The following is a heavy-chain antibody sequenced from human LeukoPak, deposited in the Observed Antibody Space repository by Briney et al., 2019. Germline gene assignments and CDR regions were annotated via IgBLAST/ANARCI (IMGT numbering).Heavy chain of an antibody. Sequence: PSETLSLTCAVYGGSFSDYYWSWIRQPPGKGLEWIGEINHSGSPMYNPSLKGRVTIGIDTSKNHFSLKLTSVTAADTAVYYCARRRFGGEDFDLWGRGTLVTVSS. CDR3: ARRRFGGEDFDL. CDR1: GGSFSDYY. CDR2: INHSGSP. D-gene: IGHD3-10*01. V-gene: IGHV4-34*01. J-gene: IGHJ2*01.